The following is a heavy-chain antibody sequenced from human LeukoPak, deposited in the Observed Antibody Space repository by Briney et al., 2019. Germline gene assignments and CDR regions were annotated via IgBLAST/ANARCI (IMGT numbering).Heavy chain of an antibody. J-gene: IGHJ3*01. Sequence: SVKVSCKASGGSFSKYGITWVRQAPGQGLEWMGGIMFTFGTTKYAQRFQGRVTISADESSSTAYMEVSSLRSEDTAVYYCARIAYCGADCHAFDVWGQGTMVIVSS. D-gene: IGHD2-21*01. CDR2: IMFTFGTT. V-gene: IGHV1-69*13. CDR3: ARIAYCGADCHAFDV. CDR1: GGSFSKYG.